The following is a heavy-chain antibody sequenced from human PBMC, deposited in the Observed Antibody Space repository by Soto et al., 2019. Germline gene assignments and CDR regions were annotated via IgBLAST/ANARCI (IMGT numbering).Heavy chain of an antibody. CDR2: ISSSSSYI. Sequence: EVQLVESGGGLVKPGGSLRLSCAASGFTFSSYSMNWVRQAPGKGLEWVSSISSSSSYIYYADSVKGRFTISRDNAKNSLYLQMNSLRAEDKAVYYCAILYGDYINFDYWGQGTLVTVSS. D-gene: IGHD4-17*01. V-gene: IGHV3-21*01. J-gene: IGHJ4*02. CDR3: AILYGDYINFDY. CDR1: GFTFSSYS.